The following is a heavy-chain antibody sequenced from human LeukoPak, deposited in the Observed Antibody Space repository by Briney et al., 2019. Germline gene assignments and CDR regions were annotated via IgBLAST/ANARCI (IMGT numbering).Heavy chain of an antibody. CDR2: IYSGGST. D-gene: IGHD4-17*01. Sequence: PGGSLRLYCAASGFTVSSNYMSWVRQAPGKGLEWVSVIYSGGSTYYADSVKGRFTISRDNSKNTLYLQMNSLRAEDTAVYYCASYDYGDPADYWGQGTLVTVSS. J-gene: IGHJ4*02. CDR3: ASYDYGDPADY. CDR1: GFTVSSNY. V-gene: IGHV3-53*01.